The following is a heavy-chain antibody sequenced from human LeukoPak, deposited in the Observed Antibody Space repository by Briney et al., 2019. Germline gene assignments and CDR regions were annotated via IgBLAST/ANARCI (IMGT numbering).Heavy chain of an antibody. CDR3: ARGDRIRYSGYDY. D-gene: IGHD5-12*01. J-gene: IGHJ4*02. V-gene: IGHV4-61*08. CDR1: GGSISSGDYS. CDR2: IYYSGST. Sequence: ASETLSLTCTVSGGSISSGDYSWSWIRQPPGKGLEWIGYIYYSGSTNYNPSLKSRVTISVDTSKNQFSLKLSSVTAADTAVYYCARGDRIRYSGYDYWGQGTLVTVSS.